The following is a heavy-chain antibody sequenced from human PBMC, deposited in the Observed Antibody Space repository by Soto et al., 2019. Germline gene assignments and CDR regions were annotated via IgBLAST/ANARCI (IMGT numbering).Heavy chain of an antibody. J-gene: IGHJ4*02. CDR3: ARDQTDSGGYSDS. CDR1: GFNFSSYG. D-gene: IGHD3-22*01. V-gene: IGHV3-33*01. Sequence: PGGSLRLSCEASGFNFSSYGIHWVRQARGKGLEWVAIIWNDGSNEYYADSVKGRFTISRDNSKNTVYLQVSKLRAEDTAVYFCARDQTDSGGYSDSWGQGTLVTVSS. CDR2: IWNDGSNE.